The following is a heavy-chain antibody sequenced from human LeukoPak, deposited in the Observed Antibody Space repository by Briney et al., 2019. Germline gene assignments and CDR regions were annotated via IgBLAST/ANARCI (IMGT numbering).Heavy chain of an antibody. CDR3: ARNSRSPDYYYYYMDV. V-gene: IGHV1-8*01. D-gene: IGHD2/OR15-2a*01. CDR2: MNPNSGNT. Sequence: AASVKVFCKASGYTFTSYDINWGRQATGQGLEWMVWMNPNSGNTGYAQKFQGRVTMTGNTSVSTAYMELSSLRSEDTAVYYCARNSRSPDYYYYYMDVWGKGTTVTVSS. J-gene: IGHJ6*03. CDR1: GYTFTSYD.